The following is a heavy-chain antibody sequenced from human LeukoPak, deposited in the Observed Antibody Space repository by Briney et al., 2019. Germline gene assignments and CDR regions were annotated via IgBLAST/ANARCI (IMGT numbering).Heavy chain of an antibody. J-gene: IGHJ6*02. D-gene: IGHD6-19*01. CDR1: GYTFTNYY. V-gene: IGHV1-46*01. CDR2: INSTGGST. Sequence: ASVKVSCKASGYTFTNYYIHWVRQAPGQGLEWMGIINSTGGSTTYAQKFQGRVTMTRDTSTSTVYMDLSSLRFEDTAVYYCARANFEAVAGTYRYYGMDVWGQGTTVTVSS. CDR3: ARANFEAVAGTYRYYGMDV.